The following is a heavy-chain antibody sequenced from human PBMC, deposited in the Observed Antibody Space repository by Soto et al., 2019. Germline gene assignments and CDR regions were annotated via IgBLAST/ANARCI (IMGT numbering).Heavy chain of an antibody. CDR1: GFTFRTSG. J-gene: IGHJ6*02. CDR2: ISYEGSSK. V-gene: IGHV3-30*18. Sequence: ESGGGVVQPGRSLRLSCAASGFTFRTSGMHWVRQAPGKGLEWVGFISYEGSSKYYADSVKGRFTIARDNSKNTLYLQMSSLRGEDTAVYYCAKEIAVAGDPFYYFGLDAWGQGNTVTVSS. CDR3: AKEIAVAGDPFYYFGLDA. D-gene: IGHD6-13*01.